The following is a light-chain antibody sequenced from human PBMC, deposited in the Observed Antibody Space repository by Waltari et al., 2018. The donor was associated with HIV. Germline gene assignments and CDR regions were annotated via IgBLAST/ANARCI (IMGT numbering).Light chain of an antibody. J-gene: IGKJ2*01. CDR3: QQYNNWPYT. CDR2: GAS. Sequence: EIVLTQSPATLSVSPGERATLSRRASQGISSNLAWYQQKPGQAPRLLIYGASTRATGIPARFSGSGYGTEYTLTISSLQSEDVAVYYCQQYNNWPYTFGQGTKLEIK. V-gene: IGKV3-15*01. CDR1: QGISSN.